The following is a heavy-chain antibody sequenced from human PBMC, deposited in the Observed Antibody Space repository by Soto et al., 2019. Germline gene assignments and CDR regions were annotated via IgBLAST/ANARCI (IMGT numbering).Heavy chain of an antibody. CDR3: AREIWSGYLYYYYYMDV. V-gene: IGHV3-74*01. J-gene: IGHJ6*03. CDR1: GFTFSSYW. Sequence: GGSLSLSCAASGFTFSSYWMHWVRQAPGKGLVWVSRINSDGSSTSYADSVKGRFTISRDNAKNTLYLQMNSLRAEDTAVYYCAREIWSGYLYYYYYMDVWGKGTTVTVSS. CDR2: INSDGSST. D-gene: IGHD3-3*01.